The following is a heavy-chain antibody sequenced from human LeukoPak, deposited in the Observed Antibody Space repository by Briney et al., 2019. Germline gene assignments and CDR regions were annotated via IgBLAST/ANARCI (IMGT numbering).Heavy chain of an antibody. V-gene: IGHV1-18*01. D-gene: IGHD1-26*01. CDR3: ARARWELLPFDY. CDR2: ISAYNGNT. J-gene: IGHJ4*02. Sequence: ASVKVSCKASGYTFTSYGISWVRQAPGQGLEWMGWISAYNGNTNYAQKLQGRVTMTTDTSTSTAYMELRSLGSDDTAVYYCARARWELLPFDYWGQGTLVTVSS. CDR1: GYTFTSYG.